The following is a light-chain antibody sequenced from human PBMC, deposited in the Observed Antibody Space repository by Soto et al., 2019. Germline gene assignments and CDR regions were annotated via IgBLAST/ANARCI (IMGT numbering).Light chain of an antibody. CDR1: KSINTS. CDR2: DAS. V-gene: IGKV1-5*01. J-gene: IGKJ2*01. Sequence: DIQMTQSPSSLSASVGDRVTITCRASKSINTSLAWYQQKPGKAPKLLIYDASSLQRGGPSRCSGGGSSTEFTLTINRRQHDDFATYYCQNYNTCARYTFGQGTKVEIK. CDR3: QNYNTCARYT.